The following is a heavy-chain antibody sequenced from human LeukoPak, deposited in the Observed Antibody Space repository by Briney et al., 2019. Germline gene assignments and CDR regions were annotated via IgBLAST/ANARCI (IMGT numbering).Heavy chain of an antibody. CDR1: YA. D-gene: IGHD3-16*02. CDR2: IRGSGGST. V-gene: IGHV3-23*01. J-gene: IGHJ4*02. Sequence: YAMHWVRQAPGKGLEWVSGIRGSGGSTYYADSVKGRFTISRDNSKNTLYLQMNSLRAEDTAVYYCAKGDDYVWGSYRYFDYWGQGTLVTVSS. CDR3: AKGDDYVWGSYRYFDY.